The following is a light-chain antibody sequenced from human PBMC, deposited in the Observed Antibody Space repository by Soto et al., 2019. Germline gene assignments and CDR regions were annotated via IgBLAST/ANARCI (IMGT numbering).Light chain of an antibody. J-gene: IGLJ3*02. CDR3: PVWDSGSDHVV. Sequence: SYELTQPPSVSVAPGKTARITCGGNNVGSKSVHWYQQKPGQAPVLVIYSDSDRPSAIPERFSGSNSGNTATLTIDRVEAGDEADYYCPVWDSGSDHVVFGGGTKVTVL. V-gene: IGLV3-21*04. CDR1: NVGSKS. CDR2: SDS.